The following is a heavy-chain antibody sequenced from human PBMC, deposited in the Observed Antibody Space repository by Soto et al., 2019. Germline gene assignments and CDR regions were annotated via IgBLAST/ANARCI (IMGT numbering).Heavy chain of an antibody. Sequence: SETLSLTCTVAGGSISSYYWSWIRQPPGKGLEWIGYIYYSGSTNYNPSLKSRVTISVDTSKNQFSLKLSSVTAADTAVYYCARHVASSRTTDFDYWGQGTLVTVSS. J-gene: IGHJ4*02. CDR3: ARHVASSRTTDFDY. CDR2: IYYSGST. V-gene: IGHV4-59*08. CDR1: GGSISSYY. D-gene: IGHD4-17*01.